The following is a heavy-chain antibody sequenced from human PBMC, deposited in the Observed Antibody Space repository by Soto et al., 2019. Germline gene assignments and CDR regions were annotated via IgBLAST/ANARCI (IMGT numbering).Heavy chain of an antibody. CDR3: AKVVEMTTMTPH. CDR1: KPTPKRDL. J-gene: IGHJ4*02. V-gene: IGHV3-23*01. Sequence: RLTGSAGKPTPKRDLVSRLLLAPGKGLEWVSTISGSGGSTYYADSVKGRFTVSRDNTRNTLYLQMNSLRAEDTAVYYCAKVVEMTTMTPHWGQGALVTVSS. D-gene: IGHD4-4*01. CDR2: ISGSGGST.